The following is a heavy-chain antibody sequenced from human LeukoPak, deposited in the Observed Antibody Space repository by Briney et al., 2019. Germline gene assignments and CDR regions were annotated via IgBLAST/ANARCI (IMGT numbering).Heavy chain of an antibody. D-gene: IGHD6-19*01. Sequence: GGSLRLSCAASGFTFSSYTMSWVRQAPGKGLERGSPISSSGSYIYYADSVRGGFTISRDTATKSLYMQMSSLRAEDTAVYYCARDTGYSSGWVPPDYYYYYYMDVWGKGTTVTVSS. J-gene: IGHJ6*03. V-gene: IGHV3-21*01. CDR1: GFTFSSYT. CDR2: ISSSGSYI. CDR3: ARDTGYSSGWVPPDYYYYYYMDV.